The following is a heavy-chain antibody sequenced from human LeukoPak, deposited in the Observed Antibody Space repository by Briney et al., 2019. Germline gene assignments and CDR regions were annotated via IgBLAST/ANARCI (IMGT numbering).Heavy chain of an antibody. CDR2: INHSGGST. D-gene: IGHD3-22*01. CDR1: GYAFTSYY. V-gene: IGHV1-46*01. Sequence: ASVKVSCKASGYAFTSYYIHWVRQPPGQGLEWMGIINHSGGSTNYAQKFQGRVNMTRDTSTSTVYMELSSLRSEDRAVYYCARSVGSSYSTYYYGMDVWGQGTTVTVSS. CDR3: ARSVGSSYSTYYYGMDV. J-gene: IGHJ6*02.